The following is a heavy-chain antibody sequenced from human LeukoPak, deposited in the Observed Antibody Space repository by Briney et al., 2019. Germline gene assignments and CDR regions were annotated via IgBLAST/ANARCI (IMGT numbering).Heavy chain of an antibody. CDR3: ASYYSDAGTCDY. J-gene: IGHJ4*02. V-gene: IGHV4-39*01. D-gene: IGHD3-10*01. CDR2: IYYTGNT. CDR1: GVSISSSYSY. Sequence: SETLSLTCTVSGVSISSSYSYWGWIRQPPGMGLEWIGSIYYTGNTYYNPSLKSRVTISEDTSKNQFSLKLNSVTAADTAVYYCASYYSDAGTCDYWGQGTLVTVSS.